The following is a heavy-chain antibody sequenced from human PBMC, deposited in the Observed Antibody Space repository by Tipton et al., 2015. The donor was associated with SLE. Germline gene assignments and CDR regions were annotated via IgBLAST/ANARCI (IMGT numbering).Heavy chain of an antibody. D-gene: IGHD6-19*01. CDR2: ISYDGSNK. J-gene: IGHJ4*02. CDR3: ARDLLAGPLDY. CDR1: GFTFSSYA. Sequence: SLRLSCAASGFTFSSYAMHWVRQAPGKGLEWVAVISYDGSNKYYADSVKGRFTISRDNSKNTLYLQMNSLRAEDTAVYYCARDLLAGPLDYWGQGTLVTVSS. V-gene: IGHV3-30*04.